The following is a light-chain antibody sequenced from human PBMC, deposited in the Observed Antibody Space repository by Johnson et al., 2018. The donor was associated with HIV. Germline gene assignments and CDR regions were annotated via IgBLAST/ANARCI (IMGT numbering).Light chain of an antibody. Sequence: QSVLTQPPSVSATPGQKVTISCSGSSSNIENNYVSWYQQLPETAPKLLIYENNKRPSGIPDRFSGSKSGTSVTLAITGLQTGDEADYYCGTWDTSLSVYVFGTGTKVIVL. J-gene: IGLJ1*01. CDR1: SSNIENNY. CDR3: GTWDTSLSVYV. CDR2: ENN. V-gene: IGLV1-51*02.